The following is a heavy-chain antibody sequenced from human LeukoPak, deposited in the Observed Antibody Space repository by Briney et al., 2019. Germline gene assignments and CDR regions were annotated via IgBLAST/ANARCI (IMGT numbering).Heavy chain of an antibody. CDR3: AREGFCTNGVCLPPPSAFWFDR. Sequence: SETLSLTCAVYGGSFSGYYWSWIRQPPGKGLEWIGEINHSGSTNYNPSLQSRVNISEDTSKNQFSLKLSSVTAADTAVYYCAREGFCTNGVCLPPPSAFWFDRWGQGTPVTVSS. J-gene: IGHJ5*02. D-gene: IGHD2-8*01. V-gene: IGHV4-34*01. CDR1: GGSFSGYY. CDR2: INHSGST.